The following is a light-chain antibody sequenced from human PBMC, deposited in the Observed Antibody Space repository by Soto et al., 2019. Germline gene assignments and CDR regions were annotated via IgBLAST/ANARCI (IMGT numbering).Light chain of an antibody. Sequence: DIPMTQSPSTLSASVGDRVTITCRASQSSWLAWYQQKPGKAPKLLIHEASRLESGVPSRFSGSESGTEFTLTISGLHAEDSATYYCQQYTNFPLTFGGGTKVEIK. J-gene: IGKJ4*01. CDR1: QSSW. CDR2: EAS. CDR3: QQYTNFPLT. V-gene: IGKV1-5*01.